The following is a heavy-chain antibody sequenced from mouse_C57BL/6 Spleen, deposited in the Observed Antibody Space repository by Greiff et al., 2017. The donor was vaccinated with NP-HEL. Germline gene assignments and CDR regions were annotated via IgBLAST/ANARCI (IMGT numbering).Heavy chain of an antibody. J-gene: IGHJ3*01. Sequence: EVKLQESGPGLVKPSQSLSLTCSVTGYSITSGYYWNWIRQFPGNKLEWMGYISYDGSNNYNPSLKNRISITRDTSKNQFFLKLNSVTTEDTATYYCAGGLYYDYDEGFAYWGQGTLVTVSA. V-gene: IGHV3-6*01. CDR1: GYSITSGYY. D-gene: IGHD2-4*01. CDR2: ISYDGSN. CDR3: AGGLYYDYDEGFAY.